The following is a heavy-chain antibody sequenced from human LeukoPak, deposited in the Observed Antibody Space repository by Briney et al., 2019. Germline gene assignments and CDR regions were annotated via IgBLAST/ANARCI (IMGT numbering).Heavy chain of an antibody. CDR1: GFTFSTYS. V-gene: IGHV3-21*01. J-gene: IGHJ4*02. CDR3: ARHSSYKSGWGPFDY. CDR2: ISSSSTYI. D-gene: IGHD6-19*01. Sequence: GGSLRLSCAASGFTFSTYSMSWVRQAPGKGLEWVASISSSSTYIHYVDSVKGRFTISRDNAKNSLYLRMNSLRAEEMAVYYCARHSSYKSGWGPFDYWGQGTLVTVSS.